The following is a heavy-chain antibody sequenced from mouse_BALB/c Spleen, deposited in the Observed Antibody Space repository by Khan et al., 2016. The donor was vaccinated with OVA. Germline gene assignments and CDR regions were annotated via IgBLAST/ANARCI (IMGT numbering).Heavy chain of an antibody. J-gene: IGHJ3*01. CDR2: IDPFNDNT. Sequence: VQLQQSGPELLKPGTSVKISCKTSGYSFTTYYIHWVRQSHGKSLEWIGYIDPFNDNTNYSQKFKGRATLTVDRSSSTSYLHLSSLTSADSEVFYCTRLRLNNWFAYWGQGTLVTVSA. CDR1: GYSFTTYY. V-gene: IGHV1S135*01. D-gene: IGHD1-3*01. CDR3: TRLRLNNWFAY.